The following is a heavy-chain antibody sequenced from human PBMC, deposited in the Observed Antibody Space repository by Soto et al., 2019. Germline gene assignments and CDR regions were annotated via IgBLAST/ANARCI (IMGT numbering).Heavy chain of an antibody. CDR3: ASQERVGAFDI. Sequence: QVQLVQSGAEVKKPGSSVKVSCKASGGTLSNYAINWVRQAPGQGLEWMGGIIPILGSANYAQKFQDRVTITADESTSTTYMELSSLRSEDAAVYYCASQERVGAFDIWGQGTMVTVSS. CDR1: GGTLSNYA. V-gene: IGHV1-69*01. CDR2: IIPILGSA. J-gene: IGHJ3*02.